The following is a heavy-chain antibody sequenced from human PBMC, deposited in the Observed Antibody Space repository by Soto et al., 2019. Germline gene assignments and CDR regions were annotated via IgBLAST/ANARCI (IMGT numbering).Heavy chain of an antibody. Sequence: GESLKISCKGSGYSFTSYWIGWVRQMPGKGLEWMGIIYPGDSDTRYSPSFQGQVTISADKSISTAYLQWSSLKASDTAMYYCARLWATKYYYDSRGYPERLFDYWGQGTLVTVSS. CDR2: IYPGDSDT. D-gene: IGHD3-22*01. CDR3: ARLWATKYYYDSRGYPERLFDY. V-gene: IGHV5-51*01. J-gene: IGHJ4*02. CDR1: GYSFTSYW.